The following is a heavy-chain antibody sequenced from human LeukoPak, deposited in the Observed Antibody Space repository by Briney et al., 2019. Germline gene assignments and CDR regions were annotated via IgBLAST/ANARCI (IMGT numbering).Heavy chain of an antibody. CDR2: ISSSSSTI. CDR3: AREDREPNYYYYYMDV. J-gene: IGHJ6*03. CDR1: GFTFSSYS. Sequence: GGSLRLSCAASGFTFSSYSMNWVRQAPGKGLEWVSYISSSSSTIYYADSVKGRFTISRDNAKNSLYLQMNSLRAEDTAVYYCAREDREPNYYYYYMDVWGKGTTVTVSS. D-gene: IGHD1-26*01. V-gene: IGHV3-48*04.